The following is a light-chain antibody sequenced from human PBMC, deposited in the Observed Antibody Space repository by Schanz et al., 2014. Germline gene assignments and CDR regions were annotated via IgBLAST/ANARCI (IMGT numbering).Light chain of an antibody. J-gene: IGLJ2*01. CDR3: AAWDDSLNGPV. CDR1: SSNIGAGYD. V-gene: IGLV1-40*01. CDR2: GNK. Sequence: QSVLTQPPSVSGAPGQRVTISCTGSSSNIGAGYDVHWYQQLPGTAPKLLMYGNKNRPSGVPDRFSGSKSGTSASLAISGLQSEDEADYFCAAWDDSLNGPVFGGGTKLSVL.